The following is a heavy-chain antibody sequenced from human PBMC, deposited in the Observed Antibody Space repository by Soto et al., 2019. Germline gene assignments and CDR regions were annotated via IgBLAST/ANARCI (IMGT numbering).Heavy chain of an antibody. CDR2: INHSGSP. CDR3: ARGRASHPRWGYCYYMDV. Sequence: QVQLQQWGAGLLKPSETLSLTCAVYGGSFSGYYWSWIRQPPGKGLEWIGEINHSGSPNYNPSLKSRVTISVDTSKNQFSLKLSSVTAADTAVYYCARGRASHPRWGYCYYMDVWGKGTTVTVSS. V-gene: IGHV4-34*01. CDR1: GGSFSGYY. D-gene: IGHD7-27*01. J-gene: IGHJ6*03.